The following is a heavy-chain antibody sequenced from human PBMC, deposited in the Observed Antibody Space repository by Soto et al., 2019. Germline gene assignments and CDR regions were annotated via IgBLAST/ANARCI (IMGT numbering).Heavy chain of an antibody. V-gene: IGHV3-33*01. CDR3: ARDLENWHFDY. CDR1: GFTFSSYG. D-gene: IGHD1-1*01. J-gene: IGHJ4*02. CDR2: IWYDGSNK. Sequence: GGSLRLSCAASGFTFSSYGMHWVRQAPGKGLEWVAVIWYDGSNKYYADSVKGRFTISRDNSKNTLYLQINSLRDEDTAVYYCARDLENWHFDYWGQGTLVTVSS.